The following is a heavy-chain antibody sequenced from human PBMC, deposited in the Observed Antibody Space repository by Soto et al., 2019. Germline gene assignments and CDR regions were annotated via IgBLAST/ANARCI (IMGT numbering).Heavy chain of an antibody. J-gene: IGHJ6*02. V-gene: IGHV4-30-4*01. CDR1: GGSISSGDYY. CDR2: IYYSGST. CDR3: ARDILSKYGMDV. Sequence: QVQLQESGPGLVKPSQTLSLTCTVSGGSISSGDYYWSWIRQPPGKGLEWIGYIYYSGSTYYNPSLKSRVTISVDTSKNQFPLKLSCVTAEDPAVYYWARDILSKYGMDVWGQGTTVTVS. D-gene: IGHD2-21*01.